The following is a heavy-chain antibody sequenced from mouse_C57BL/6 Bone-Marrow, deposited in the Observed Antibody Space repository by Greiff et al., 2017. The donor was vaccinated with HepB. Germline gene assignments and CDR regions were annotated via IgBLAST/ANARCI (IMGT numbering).Heavy chain of an antibody. D-gene: IGHD2-1*01. CDR2: IYPGSGNT. V-gene: IGHV1-76*01. CDR3: ARSSYGKDDWYFDV. Sequence: VQLQESGAELVRPGASVKLSCKASGYTFTDYYINWVKQRPGQGLEWIARIYPGSGNTYYNEKFKGKATLTAEKSSSTAYMQLSSLTSEDSAVYFCARSSYGKDDWYFDVWGTGTTVTVSS. J-gene: IGHJ1*03. CDR1: GYTFTDYY.